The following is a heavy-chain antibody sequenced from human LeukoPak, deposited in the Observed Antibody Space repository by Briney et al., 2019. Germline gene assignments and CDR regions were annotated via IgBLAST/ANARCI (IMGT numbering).Heavy chain of an antibody. V-gene: IGHV3-23*01. Sequence: GGSLRLSCAASGFTFRTYAMTWVRQAPGKGLEWVSGISGGGGSTYYADSVKGRFTTSRDNSKNTLYLQMNSLRAEDTAVYYCAKGRSFDILTGKYYNYYMGVWGKGTTVTVSS. J-gene: IGHJ6*03. CDR3: AKGRSFDILTGKYYNYYMGV. CDR1: GFTFRTYA. CDR2: ISGGGGST. D-gene: IGHD3-9*01.